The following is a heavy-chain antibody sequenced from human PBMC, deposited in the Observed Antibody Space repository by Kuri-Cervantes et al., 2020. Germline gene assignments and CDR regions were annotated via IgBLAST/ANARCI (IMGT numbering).Heavy chain of an antibody. CDR3: ARDMGDSYRNYYGMDV. Sequence: ASVKVSCKASGDMFTDYTMHWIRQAPGQGLEWLGWLNPDNGGTTYAEKFQGRVTMTTDTSITTVYMELSSLRSEDTAVYYCARDMGDSYRNYYGMDVWGQGTTVTVSS. CDR2: LNPDNGGT. CDR1: GDMFTDYT. V-gene: IGHV1-2*02. D-gene: IGHD2-21*01. J-gene: IGHJ6*02.